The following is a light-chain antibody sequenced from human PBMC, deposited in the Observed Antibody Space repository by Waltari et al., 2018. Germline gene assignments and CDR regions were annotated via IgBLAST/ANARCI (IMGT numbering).Light chain of an antibody. V-gene: IGKV3-11*01. CDR3: QERSNWPGGS. Sequence: EIVLTQSPGTLSLSPGESATLSCRASQSVSTYLAWYQLKPGQAPRLLIYDASNRAAGIPARFVASGSETDFTLTISRLEPEDFAVYYCQERSNWPGGSFGGGTKVEIK. CDR2: DAS. J-gene: IGKJ4*01. CDR1: QSVSTY.